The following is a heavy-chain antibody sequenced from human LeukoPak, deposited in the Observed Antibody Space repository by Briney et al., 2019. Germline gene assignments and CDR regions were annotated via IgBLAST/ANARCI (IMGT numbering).Heavy chain of an antibody. V-gene: IGHV3-23*01. D-gene: IGHD6-13*01. CDR2: ISGSGGST. Sequence: GGSLRLSCAASGFTFSSYAMSWVRQAPGKGLEWVSAISGSGGSTYYADSVKGRFTISRDNSKNTLYLQMNSLRAEDTAVYYRVNLAAAGLYYFDYWGQGTLVTVSS. J-gene: IGHJ4*02. CDR3: VNLAAAGLYYFDY. CDR1: GFTFSSYA.